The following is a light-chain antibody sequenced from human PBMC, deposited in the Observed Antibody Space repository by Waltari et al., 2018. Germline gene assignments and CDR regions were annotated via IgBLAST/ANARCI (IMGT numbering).Light chain of an antibody. J-gene: IGLJ2*01. V-gene: IGLV1-44*01. CDR1: SPNIGSNT. Sequence: QSVLPQPPSASGTPGQRVTISCSGSSPNIGSNTVTWYQQLPGTAPKLLIYSNNQRPSGVPDRFSGSKSGTSASLAISGLQSEDEADYYCAAWDDSLNGVVFGGGTKLTVL. CDR2: SNN. CDR3: AAWDDSLNGVV.